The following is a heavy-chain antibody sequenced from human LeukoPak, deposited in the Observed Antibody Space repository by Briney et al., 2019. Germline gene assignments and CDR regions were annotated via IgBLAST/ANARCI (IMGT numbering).Heavy chain of an antibody. CDR3: AKDDNSWSLDY. J-gene: IGHJ4*02. CDR1: GFTFSNYW. D-gene: IGHD6-13*01. V-gene: IGHV3-7*01. CDR2: IKQDGSQK. Sequence: GGSLRLSCAASGFTFSNYWMSWVRQAQGQGLERVASIKQDGSQKYYGDSVKGRFTISRDNAKNSLYLQMNSLRAEDTAFYYCAKDDNSWSLDYWGQGTLVTVSS.